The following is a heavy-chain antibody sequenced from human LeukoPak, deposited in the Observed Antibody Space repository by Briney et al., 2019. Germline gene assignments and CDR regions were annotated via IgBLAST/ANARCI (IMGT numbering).Heavy chain of an antibody. V-gene: IGHV1-18*01. Sequence: RASVRVSSMASVYTFNLYVVNWVRQAPGQGGEWVGWIICFNGHTKYAPNLQDRLTMTTDTSTNTAYKEQRSLRSDDNAVYYCARAWLRRKFYYYMDVWGKGTPVTVSS. CDR3: ARAWLRRKFYYYMDV. CDR1: VYTFNLYV. J-gene: IGHJ6*03. CDR2: IICFNGHT. D-gene: IGHD5-12*01.